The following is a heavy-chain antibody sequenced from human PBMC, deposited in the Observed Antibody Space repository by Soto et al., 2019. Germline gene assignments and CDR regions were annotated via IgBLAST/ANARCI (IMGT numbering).Heavy chain of an antibody. CDR2: IYSGGST. J-gene: IGHJ6*03. V-gene: IGHV3-53*04. CDR3: ARISSSSWYDYYYYMDV. CDR1: GFTVSSNY. D-gene: IGHD6-13*01. Sequence: GGSLRLSCAASGFTVSSNYMSWVRQAPGKGLEWVSVIYSGGSTYYADSVKGRFTISRHNSKNTLYLQMNSLRAEDTAVYYCARISSSSWYDYYYYMDVWGKGTTVTVSS.